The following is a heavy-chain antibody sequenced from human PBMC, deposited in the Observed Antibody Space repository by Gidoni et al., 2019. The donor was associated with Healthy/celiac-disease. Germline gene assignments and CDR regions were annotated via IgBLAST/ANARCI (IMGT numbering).Heavy chain of an antibody. CDR1: GFPFSSYW. CDR2: IKQDGSDK. D-gene: IGHD6-19*01. CDR3: ARDSGGWYRYFDY. Sequence: EVQLLESGGGFVQPGGSLSLPCAASGFPFSSYWMSWVRQAPGQGLEWVANIKQDGSDKYYVDSVKSRFTISRDNAKNSLYLQMNSLRAEDTAVYYCARDSGGWYRYFDYWGQGTLVTVSS. J-gene: IGHJ4*02. V-gene: IGHV3-7*03.